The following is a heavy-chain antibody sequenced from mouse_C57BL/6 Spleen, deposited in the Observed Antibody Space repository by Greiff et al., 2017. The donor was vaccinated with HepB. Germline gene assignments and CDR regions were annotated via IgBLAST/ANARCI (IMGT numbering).Heavy chain of an antibody. V-gene: IGHV3-6*01. D-gene: IGHD2-3*01. CDR1: GYSITSGYY. CDR2: ISYDGSN. J-gene: IGHJ1*03. CDR3: ARNGGYYENFDV. Sequence: EVKLQESGRGLVKPSQSLSLTCSVTGYSITSGYYWNWIRQFPGNKLEWMGYISYDGSNNYNPSLKNRISITRDTSKNQFFLKLNSVTTEDTATYYCARNGGYYENFDVWGTGTTVTVSS.